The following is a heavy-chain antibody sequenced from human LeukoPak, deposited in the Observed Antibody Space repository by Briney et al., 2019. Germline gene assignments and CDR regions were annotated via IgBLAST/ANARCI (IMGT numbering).Heavy chain of an antibody. J-gene: IGHJ4*02. Sequence: GGSMRLSCAASGLAFSAYKMHWVRQAPRKGLVWVSRISTDGYTTDYADFVQGRFPASRDNTKNTWSLEMNSLRAEDTAVYYCVVGGSPGYWGQGTLVTVSS. CDR3: VVGGSPGY. D-gene: IGHD2-15*01. CDR1: GLAFSAYK. V-gene: IGHV3-74*01. CDR2: ISTDGYTT.